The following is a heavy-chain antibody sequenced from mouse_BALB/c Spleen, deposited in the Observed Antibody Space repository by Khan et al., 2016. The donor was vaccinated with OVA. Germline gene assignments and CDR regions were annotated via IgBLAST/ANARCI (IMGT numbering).Heavy chain of an antibody. V-gene: IGHV1S81*02. J-gene: IGHJ3*01. CDR1: GYTFSSYY. D-gene: IGHD2-2*01. Sequence: VQLQQSGAELVKTGASVKLSCKASGYTFSSYYLYWVKQRPGQGLEWIGEINPNNGGSNFNEKFKSKATLTGDKSSYTAYLQLTSLTSEDSAVYYCTRSCYGSFAYWGQGTLVTVSA. CDR2: INPNNGGS. CDR3: TRSCYGSFAY.